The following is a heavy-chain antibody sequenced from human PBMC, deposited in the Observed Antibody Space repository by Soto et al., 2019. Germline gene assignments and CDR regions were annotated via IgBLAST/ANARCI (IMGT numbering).Heavy chain of an antibody. CDR2: IYYSGST. J-gene: IGHJ6*02. D-gene: IGHD3-10*01. CDR1: GGSVSSGSYY. CDR3: ARDILLWFGELRGGMDV. V-gene: IGHV4-61*01. Sequence: QVQLQESGPGLVKPSETLSLTCTVSGGSVSSGSYYWSWIRQPPGKGLEWIGYIYYSGSTNYNPSFKSRVTISVDTSKNQFSLKLSSVTAADTAVYYCARDILLWFGELRGGMDVWGQGTTVTVSS.